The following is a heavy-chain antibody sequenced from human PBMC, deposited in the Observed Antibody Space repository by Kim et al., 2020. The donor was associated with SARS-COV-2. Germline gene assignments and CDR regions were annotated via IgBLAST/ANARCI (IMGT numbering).Heavy chain of an antibody. V-gene: IGHV3-33*01. J-gene: IGHJ4*02. CDR1: GFTFSSYG. Sequence: GGSLRLSCAASGFTFSSYGMHWVRQAPGKGLEWVAVIWYDGSNKYYADSVKGRFTISRDNSKNTLYLQMNSLRAEDTAVYYCGYYGGSVPGWGQGTLVTVSS. D-gene: IGHD3-22*01. CDR3: GYYGGSVPG. CDR2: IWYDGSNK.